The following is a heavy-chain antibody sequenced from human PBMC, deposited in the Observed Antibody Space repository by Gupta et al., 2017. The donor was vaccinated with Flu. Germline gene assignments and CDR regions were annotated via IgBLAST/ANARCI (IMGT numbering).Heavy chain of an antibody. D-gene: IGHD1-26*01. V-gene: IGHV1-18*01. CDR2: ISAYNGNT. CDR3: ARDRSWVLATPTPDAFDI. J-gene: IGHJ3*02. Sequence: QVQLVQSGAEVKKPGASVKVSCKASGYTFTSYGISWVRQAPGQGLEWMGWISAYNGNTNYAQKLQGRVTMTTDTSTSTAYMELRSLRSDDTAVYYCARDRSWVLATPTPDAFDIWGQGTMVTVSS. CDR1: GYTFTSYG.